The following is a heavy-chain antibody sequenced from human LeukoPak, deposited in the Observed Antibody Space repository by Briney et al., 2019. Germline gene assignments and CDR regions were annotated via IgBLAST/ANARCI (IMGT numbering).Heavy chain of an antibody. CDR3: ARDSAVGSSPYYFDY. J-gene: IGHJ4*02. D-gene: IGHD4-23*01. Sequence: GGSLRLSCAASGFTFSSYSMNWVRQAPGQGLEWVSSISSSSSYIYYADSVKGRFTISRDNAKNSLYLQMNSLRAEDTAVYYCARDSAVGSSPYYFDYWGQGTLVTVSS. V-gene: IGHV3-21*01. CDR2: ISSSSSYI. CDR1: GFTFSSYS.